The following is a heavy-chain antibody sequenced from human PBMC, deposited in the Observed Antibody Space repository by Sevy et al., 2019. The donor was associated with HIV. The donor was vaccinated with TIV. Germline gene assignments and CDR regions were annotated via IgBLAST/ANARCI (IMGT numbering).Heavy chain of an antibody. V-gene: IGHV1-69*13. J-gene: IGHJ6*02. Sequence: ATVKVSCKASGGTFSSYAISWVRQAPGQGLEWMGGIIPIFGTANYAQKFQGRVTITADESTSTAYMELSSLRSEDTAVYYCARSSGDDFWSGYYVGYGMDVWGQGTTVTVSS. CDR1: GGTFSSYA. CDR2: IIPIFGTA. D-gene: IGHD3-3*01. CDR3: ARSSGDDFWSGYYVGYGMDV.